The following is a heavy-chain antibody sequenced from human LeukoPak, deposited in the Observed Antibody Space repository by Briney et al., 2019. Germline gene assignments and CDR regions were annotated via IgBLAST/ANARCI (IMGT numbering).Heavy chain of an antibody. V-gene: IGHV4-34*01. Sequence: PSETLSLTCAVYGGSFSGYYWSWIRQPPGKGLEWIGEINHSGSTNYNPSLKSRVTISVDTSKNQFSLKLSSVTAADTAVYYCARQIKQWLVRFDYWGQGTLVTVSS. D-gene: IGHD6-19*01. CDR2: INHSGST. J-gene: IGHJ4*02. CDR3: ARQIKQWLVRFDY. CDR1: GGSFSGYY.